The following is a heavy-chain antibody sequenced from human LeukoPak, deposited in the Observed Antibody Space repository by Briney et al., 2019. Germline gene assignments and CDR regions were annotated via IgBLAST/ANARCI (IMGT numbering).Heavy chain of an antibody. J-gene: IGHJ4*02. CDR1: GFTFSTYA. Sequence: PGGSLRLSCAASGFTFSTYAMSWVRQAPGKGLEWVSSISSNGGTTYYADSVKGRFTISRDNSKNTLSLQMNSLRAEDTAVYYCVKDRPTWPIDYWGQGTLVTVSS. CDR3: VKDRPTWPIDY. D-gene: IGHD5-12*01. CDR2: ISSNGGTT. V-gene: IGHV3-23*01.